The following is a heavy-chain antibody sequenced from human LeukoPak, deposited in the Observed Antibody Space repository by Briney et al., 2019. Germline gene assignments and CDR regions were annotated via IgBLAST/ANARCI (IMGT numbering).Heavy chain of an antibody. CDR1: GFTVSSIY. CDR2: IYSGGST. Sequence: GGSLRLSCAASGFTVSSIYMNWVRQAPGKGLEWVSVIYSGGSTYYADSVKGRFSISRDNSKNTIYLQLHSLRADDSAVYYCARAPYSSDWYDYYGMDVWGQGTLVTVSS. CDR3: ARAPYSSDWYDYYGMDV. V-gene: IGHV3-53*01. J-gene: IGHJ6*02. D-gene: IGHD6-25*01.